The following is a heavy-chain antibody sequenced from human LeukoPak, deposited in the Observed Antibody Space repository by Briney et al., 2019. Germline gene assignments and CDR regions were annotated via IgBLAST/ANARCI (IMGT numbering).Heavy chain of an antibody. Sequence: PGGSLRLSCTASGFTFGDYAMSWFRQAPGKGLEGVGFIRSKAYGGTTEYAASMKGRFTISRDDSKRIAYLQMNSLKTEDTAVYYSSSSPGGYYYMDVWGKGTTVTVSS. CDR1: GFTFGDYA. J-gene: IGHJ6*03. CDR2: IRSKAYGGTT. CDR3: SSSPGGYYYMDV. V-gene: IGHV3-49*03. D-gene: IGHD6-6*01.